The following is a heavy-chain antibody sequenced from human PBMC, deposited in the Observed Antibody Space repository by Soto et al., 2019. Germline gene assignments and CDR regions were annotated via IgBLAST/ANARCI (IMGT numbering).Heavy chain of an antibody. J-gene: IGHJ6*02. CDR2: IYYSGST. Sequence: TMSLTCTVSGGSIGSGGYYWSWIRQHPGKCLEWIVYIYYSGSTYYKPSLKSRVTISVDTSKNHFSLKLSSVTAADTAVYYCARDSGSYYDYYFYYGMDXWGQGTTVTVS. CDR3: ARDSGSYYDYYFYYGMDX. V-gene: IGHV4-31*03. D-gene: IGHD1-26*01. CDR1: GGSIGSGGYY.